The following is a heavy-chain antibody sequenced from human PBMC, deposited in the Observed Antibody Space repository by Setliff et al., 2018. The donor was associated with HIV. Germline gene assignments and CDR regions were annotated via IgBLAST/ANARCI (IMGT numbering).Heavy chain of an antibody. J-gene: IGHJ4*02. CDR1: GDSITNSMHY. Sequence: PSETLSLTCTVSGDSITNSMHYWSWIRQPPGKGLEFIGSIHYNDGKTYYNAALRSRVTISVDTSKNQFSLKLTSVTAADTAVYYCARYSTLTTNFDYWGQGTLVTVSS. V-gene: IGHV4-39*07. CDR2: IHYNDGKT. D-gene: IGHD4-17*01. CDR3: ARYSTLTTNFDY.